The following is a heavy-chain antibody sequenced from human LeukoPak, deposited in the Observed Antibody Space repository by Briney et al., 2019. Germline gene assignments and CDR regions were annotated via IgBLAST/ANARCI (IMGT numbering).Heavy chain of an antibody. J-gene: IGHJ4*02. V-gene: IGHV4-39*07. CDR1: GGSISSSSYY. D-gene: IGHD3-9*01. CDR3: AREDILTGRGVFDY. Sequence: PSETLSLTCTVSGGSISSSSYYWGWIRQPPGKGLEWIGSIYYSGSTYYNPSLKSRVTISVDTSKNQFSLKLSSVTAADTAVYYCAREDILTGRGVFDYWGQGTLVTVSS. CDR2: IYYSGST.